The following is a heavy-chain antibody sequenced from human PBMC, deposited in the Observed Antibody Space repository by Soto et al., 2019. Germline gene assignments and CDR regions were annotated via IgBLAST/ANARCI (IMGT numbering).Heavy chain of an antibody. CDR2: IYYSGST. V-gene: IGHV4-61*01. D-gene: IGHD3-10*01. Sequence: SETLSLTCTVSGGSVSSGSYYWSWIRQPPGKGPEWIGYIYYSGSTNYNPSLKSRVTISVDTSKNQFSLKLSSVTAADTAVYYCARYYYGSGKYWFDPWGQGTLVTVSS. CDR1: GGSVSSGSYY. CDR3: ARYYYGSGKYWFDP. J-gene: IGHJ5*02.